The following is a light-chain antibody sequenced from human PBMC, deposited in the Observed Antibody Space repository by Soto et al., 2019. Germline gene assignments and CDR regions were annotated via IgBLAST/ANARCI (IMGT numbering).Light chain of an antibody. CDR2: AAS. CDR1: QSISSY. V-gene: IGKV1-39*01. CDR3: QQSYSTPSIA. Sequence: DIQMTQSPSTLSASVVDRVTITCRASQSISSYLNWYQQKPGKAPKLLIYAASSLQSGVPSRFSGSGSGTDFTLTISSLQPEDFATYYCQQSYSTPSIAFGQGTRLEN. J-gene: IGKJ5*01.